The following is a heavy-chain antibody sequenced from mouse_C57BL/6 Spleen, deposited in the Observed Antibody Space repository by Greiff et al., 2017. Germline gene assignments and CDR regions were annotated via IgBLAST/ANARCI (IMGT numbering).Heavy chain of an antibody. V-gene: IGHV1-72*01. D-gene: IGHD1-1*01. CDR1: GYTFPSYW. Sequence: QVQLMESGAELVKPGASVKLSCKASGYTFPSYWMHWVKQRPGRGLEWIGRIDPNSGGTKYNEKFKSKATLTVDKPSSTAYMQLSSLTSEDSAVYYCATNYGSRGYFDVWGTGTTVTVSS. J-gene: IGHJ1*03. CDR3: ATNYGSRGYFDV. CDR2: IDPNSGGT.